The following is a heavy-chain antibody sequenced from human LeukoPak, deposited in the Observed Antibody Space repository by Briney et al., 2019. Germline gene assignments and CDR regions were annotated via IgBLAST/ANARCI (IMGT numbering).Heavy chain of an antibody. Sequence: GASVKVSCKASGYTFTSCYMHWVRQAPGQGLEWMGIINPSGGSTSYAQKFQGRVTMTRDTSTSTVYMELSSLRSEDTAVYYCARGLLSGYYDSSGYPDYWGQGTLVTVSS. CDR1: GYTFTSCY. V-gene: IGHV1-46*01. CDR3: ARGLLSGYYDSSGYPDY. J-gene: IGHJ4*02. D-gene: IGHD3-22*01. CDR2: INPSGGST.